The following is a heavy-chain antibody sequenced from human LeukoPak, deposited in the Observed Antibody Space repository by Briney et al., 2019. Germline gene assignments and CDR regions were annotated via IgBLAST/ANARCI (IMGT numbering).Heavy chain of an antibody. D-gene: IGHD1-14*01. V-gene: IGHV3-23*01. CDR2: ISGSGGST. Sequence: PGGSLRLSCAASGFAFSNYAMTWVRQAPGKGLEWVSVISGSGGSTYYVDSVKGRFTISRDNSKNTLYLQLNSLRAEDTAVYYCAKARIPAGNHFDYWGQGTLVTVPT. CDR3: AKARIPAGNHFDY. J-gene: IGHJ4*02. CDR1: GFAFSNYA.